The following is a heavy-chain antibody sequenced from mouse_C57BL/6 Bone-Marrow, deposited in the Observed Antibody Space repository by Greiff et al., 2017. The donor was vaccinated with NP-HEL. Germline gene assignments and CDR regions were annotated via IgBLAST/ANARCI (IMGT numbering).Heavy chain of an antibody. D-gene: IGHD1-1*01. CDR3: ARPYYYGSSYGFAY. CDR1: GYTFTSYW. CDR2: IDPSDSYP. J-gene: IGHJ3*01. Sequence: QVQLQQPGAELVKPGASVKLSCKASGYTFTSYWMQWVKQRPGQGLEWIGEIDPSDSYPNYNQKFKGKATLTVDTSSSTAYMQLSSLTSEDSAVYYCARPYYYGSSYGFAYWGQGTLVTVSA. V-gene: IGHV1-50*01.